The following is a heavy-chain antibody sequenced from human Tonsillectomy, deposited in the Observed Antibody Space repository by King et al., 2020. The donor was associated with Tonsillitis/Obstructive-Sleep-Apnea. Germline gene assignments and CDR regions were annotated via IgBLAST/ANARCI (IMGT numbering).Heavy chain of an antibody. CDR2: IYYSGST. CDR1: GGSISRGGYY. D-gene: IGHD4-17*01. V-gene: IGHV4-31*03. Sequence: VQLQESGPGLVKPSQTLSLTCTVSGGSISRGGYYWSWIRQHPGKGLEWIGYIYYSGSTYYNPSLKSRVTISVDTSKNQFSLKLSSVTAADTAVYYCARAGYYGDYPYFDFWGQGTLVTVSS. J-gene: IGHJ4*02. CDR3: ARAGYYGDYPYFDF.